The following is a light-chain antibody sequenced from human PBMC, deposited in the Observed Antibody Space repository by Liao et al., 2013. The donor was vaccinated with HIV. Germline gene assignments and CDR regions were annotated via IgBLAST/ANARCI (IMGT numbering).Light chain of an antibody. J-gene: IGLJ1*01. Sequence: SYELTQPPSVSVSPGQTATITCSGEKLGAKYACWYQQQPGRSPVLVMFQDSKRPSGIPERFSGSNSGNTATLTISGTQAMDEADYYCQAWDSSTYVFGTGTKVTVL. CDR3: QAWDSSTYV. CDR2: QDS. CDR1: KLGAKY. V-gene: IGLV3-1*01.